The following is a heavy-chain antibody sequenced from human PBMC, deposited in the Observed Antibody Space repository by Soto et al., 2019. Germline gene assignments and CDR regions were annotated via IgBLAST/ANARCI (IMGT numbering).Heavy chain of an antibody. D-gene: IGHD4-17*01. J-gene: IGHJ3*02. CDR3: ACSSPPMQVTSDAFDI. V-gene: IGHV3-33*01. Sequence: QVQLVESGGGVVQPGRSLRLSCAASGFTFSSYGMHWVRQAPGKGLEWVAVIWYDGSNKYYADSVKGRFTISRDNSKNTLYLQMNSLRAEDTAVYYCACSSPPMQVTSDAFDIWGQGTMVTVSS. CDR2: IWYDGSNK. CDR1: GFTFSSYG.